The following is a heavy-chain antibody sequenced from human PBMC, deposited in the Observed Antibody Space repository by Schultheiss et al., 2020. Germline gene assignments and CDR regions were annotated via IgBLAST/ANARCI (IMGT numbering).Heavy chain of an antibody. J-gene: IGHJ4*02. V-gene: IGHV3-49*04. CDR2: IRTKTYGAAP. CDR3: ITESSSGLGY. CDR1: GFTFGDSP. D-gene: IGHD6-19*01. Sequence: GGSLRLSCTTSGFTFGDSPMSWVRQAPGKGLEWVGFIRTKTYGAAPEYDPSVTGRFTISRDDSKSIVYLEMNSLKIEDTAFYYCITESSSGLGYWGQGTLVTVSS.